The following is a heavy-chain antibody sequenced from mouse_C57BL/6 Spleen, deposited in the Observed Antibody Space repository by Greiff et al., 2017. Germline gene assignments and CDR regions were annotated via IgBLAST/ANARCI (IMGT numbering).Heavy chain of an antibody. CDR1: GFSLTSYG. CDR2: IWSGGST. Sequence: QVQLQQSGPGLVQPSQSLSITCTVSGFSLTSYGVHWVRQSPGKGLEWLGGIWSGGSTDYNAAFISILSISKDNSKSQVVFKMNSLQADDTAVYYCAREGTTVFDVWGTGTTVTVSS. D-gene: IGHD1-1*01. V-gene: IGHV2-2*01. J-gene: IGHJ1*03. CDR3: AREGTTVFDV.